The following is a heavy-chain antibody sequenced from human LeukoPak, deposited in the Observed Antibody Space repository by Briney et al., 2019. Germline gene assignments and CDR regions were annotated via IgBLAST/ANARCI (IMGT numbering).Heavy chain of an antibody. CDR2: ISGSGGST. CDR1: GFTFSNFA. V-gene: IGHV3-23*01. D-gene: IGHD6-13*01. J-gene: IGHJ4*02. Sequence: GGSPRLSCAASGFTFSNFAVNWVRQAPGKGLDWVSTISGSGGSTYYADSVKGRFTISRDNSKNTLYLQMNSLKTEDTAVYYCTTSPPIAAEKDYWGQGTLVTVSS. CDR3: TTSPPIAAEKDY.